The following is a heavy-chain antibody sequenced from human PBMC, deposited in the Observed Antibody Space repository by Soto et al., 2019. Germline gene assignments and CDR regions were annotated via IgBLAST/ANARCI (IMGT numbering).Heavy chain of an antibody. CDR2: IYHTGST. V-gene: IGHV4-30-4*01. J-gene: IGHJ4*02. D-gene: IGHD2-2*02. Sequence: TLSLTCPVSNVSISSGDYVGQWLRQSPGKGLEWIGYIYHTGSTYSNPALRSRLSISIDTSKNQFSLRLSSVTAADTAVYFCARAVVPAAINSWGQGTLVTVSS. CDR1: NVSISSGDYV. CDR3: ARAVVPAAINS.